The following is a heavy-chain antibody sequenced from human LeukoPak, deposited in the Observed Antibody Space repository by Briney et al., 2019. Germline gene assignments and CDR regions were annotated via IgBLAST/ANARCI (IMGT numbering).Heavy chain of an antibody. Sequence: SETLSLTCTVSGGSISSYYWSWIRQPPGKGLEWIGYIYYSGGTNYNPSLKSRVTISVDTSKNQFSLKLNSVTAADTAVYYCARGSGSWYGKVWFDPWGQGTLVTVSS. V-gene: IGHV4-59*01. CDR2: IYYSGGT. D-gene: IGHD6-13*01. J-gene: IGHJ5*02. CDR1: GGSISSYY. CDR3: ARGSGSWYGKVWFDP.